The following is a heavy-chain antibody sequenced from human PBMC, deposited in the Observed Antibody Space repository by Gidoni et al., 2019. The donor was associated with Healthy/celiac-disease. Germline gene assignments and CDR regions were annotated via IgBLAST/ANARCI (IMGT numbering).Heavy chain of an antibody. Sequence: QVQLQESGPGLVKPSETLSLTCAVSGYSISSGYYWGWIRQPPGKGLEWIGSIYHSGSTYYNPSLKSRVTISVDTSKNQFSLKLSSVTAADTAVYYGARSLRMGYCSGGSCYLANWFDPWGQGTLVTVSA. CDR2: IYHSGST. CDR1: GYSISSGYY. J-gene: IGHJ5*02. CDR3: ARSLRMGYCSGGSCYLANWFDP. D-gene: IGHD2-15*01. V-gene: IGHV4-38-2*01.